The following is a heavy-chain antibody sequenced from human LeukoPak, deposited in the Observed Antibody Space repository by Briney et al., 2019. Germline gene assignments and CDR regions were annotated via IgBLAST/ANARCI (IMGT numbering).Heavy chain of an antibody. D-gene: IGHD3-22*01. CDR1: GFTFSDYA. J-gene: IGHJ4*02. Sequence: PAGGSLRLSCAASGFTFSDYAMSWVRQAPGKGLEWLSVISGGSSGSTYYADSVTGRFTVSRDNSKNTVDLQMNNLRVDDTAIYYCAKELGSRVVVITYAYWGQGTLVTVSS. CDR2: ISGGSSGST. CDR3: AKELGSRVVVITYAY. V-gene: IGHV3-23*01.